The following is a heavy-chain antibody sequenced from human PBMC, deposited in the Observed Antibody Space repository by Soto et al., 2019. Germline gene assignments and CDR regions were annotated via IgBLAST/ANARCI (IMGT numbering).Heavy chain of an antibody. V-gene: IGHV1-18*03. Sequence: ASVKVSCRASGYTFTSYGISWVRQAPGQGLERMGWISAYNGNTSYAQKLQGRVTMTTDTSTSTAYMELSSLRSEDMDLYYCAILSSGGSRQFWFDPWGQGTLVTVSS. CDR3: AILSSGGSRQFWFDP. CDR2: ISAYNGNT. CDR1: GYTFTSYG. D-gene: IGHD2-15*01. J-gene: IGHJ5*02.